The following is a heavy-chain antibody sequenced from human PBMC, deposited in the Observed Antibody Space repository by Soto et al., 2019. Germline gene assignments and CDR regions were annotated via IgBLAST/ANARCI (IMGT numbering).Heavy chain of an antibody. CDR1: GFTFDDYA. V-gene: IGHV3-9*01. D-gene: IGHD3-10*01. Sequence: DVQLVESGGGLVQPGRSLRLSCAASGFTFDDYAMHWVRQAPGKGLEWVSGISWNSGSIGYADSVKGRFTISRDNAKNSLYLQMNSLRAEDTALYYCAKGYGSGTNFHYYYMDVWGKGTTVTVSS. CDR3: AKGYGSGTNFHYYYMDV. CDR2: ISWNSGSI. J-gene: IGHJ6*03.